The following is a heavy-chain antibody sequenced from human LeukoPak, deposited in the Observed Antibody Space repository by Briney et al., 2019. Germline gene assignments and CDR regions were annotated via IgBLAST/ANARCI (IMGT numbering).Heavy chain of an antibody. CDR1: GFTFSRYE. CDR3: ARDEDMVATIPSFFDY. V-gene: IGHV3-48*03. Sequence: GGSLRLSCAASGFTFSRYEMNWVRQAPGKGLEWVSYISSSGSSIHYADSVKGRFTIFRDNAKKSLYLQMKSLRAEDTAVYYCARDEDMVATIPSFFDYWGQGTLVTVSS. D-gene: IGHD5-12*01. CDR2: ISSSGSSI. J-gene: IGHJ4*02.